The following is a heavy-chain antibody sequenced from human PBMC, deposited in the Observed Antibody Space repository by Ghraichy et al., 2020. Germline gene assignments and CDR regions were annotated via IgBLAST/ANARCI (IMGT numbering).Heavy chain of an antibody. Sequence: LSLTCAASGFTFSSYGMHWVRQAPGKGLEWVAVIWYDGSNKYYADSVKGRFTISRDNSKNTLYLQMNSLRAEDTAVYYCARDRNYGRTPPVEYYYYGMDVWGQGTTVTVSS. J-gene: IGHJ6*02. V-gene: IGHV3-33*01. CDR3: ARDRNYGRTPPVEYYYYGMDV. CDR2: IWYDGSNK. CDR1: GFTFSSYG. D-gene: IGHD2-15*01.